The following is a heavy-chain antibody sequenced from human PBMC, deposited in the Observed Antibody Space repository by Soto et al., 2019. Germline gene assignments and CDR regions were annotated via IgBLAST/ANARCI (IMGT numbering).Heavy chain of an antibody. V-gene: IGHV3-7*01. CDR3: ARDRNCGSPSRNLVNWFDP. D-gene: IGHD2-2*01. CDR1: GFTFSSYW. CDR2: IKQDGSEE. Sequence: EVQLVESGGGLVQPGGSLRLSCAASGFTFSSYWMSWVRQAPGKGLEWVANIKQDGSEEYYVDSVRGRFTISRDNAKNSLYLQMNSLRPEDTAVYYCARDRNCGSPSRNLVNWFDPWGQGTLVTVSS. J-gene: IGHJ5*02.